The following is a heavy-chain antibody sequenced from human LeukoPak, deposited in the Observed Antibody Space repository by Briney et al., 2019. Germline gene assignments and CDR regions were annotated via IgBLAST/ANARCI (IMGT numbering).Heavy chain of an antibody. CDR3: ARESYYGSGSEGYFAY. Sequence: SETLSLTCTVSGGSISSGGYYWSWIRQHPGKGLEWIGYIYYSGSTYYNPSLKSRVTISVDTSKNQFSLKLSSVTAADTAVYYCARESYYGSGSEGYFAYWGQGTLVTVSS. D-gene: IGHD3-10*01. CDR1: GGSISSGGYY. V-gene: IGHV4-31*03. CDR2: IYYSGST. J-gene: IGHJ4*02.